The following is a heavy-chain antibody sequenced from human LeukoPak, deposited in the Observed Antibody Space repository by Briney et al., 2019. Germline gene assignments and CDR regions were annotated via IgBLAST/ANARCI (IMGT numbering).Heavy chain of an antibody. CDR1: GFTFSSYE. Sequence: GGSLRLSCAASGFTFSSYELNWVRQAPGKGLEWVSYISDTGSTIYYADSVEGRFTIPRDNAKNSLYLQMNSLRAEDTAVYYCARSILTGYYNVFYFDYWGQGTLVTVSS. CDR3: ARSILTGYYNVFYFDY. CDR2: ISDTGSTI. D-gene: IGHD3-9*01. V-gene: IGHV3-48*03. J-gene: IGHJ4*02.